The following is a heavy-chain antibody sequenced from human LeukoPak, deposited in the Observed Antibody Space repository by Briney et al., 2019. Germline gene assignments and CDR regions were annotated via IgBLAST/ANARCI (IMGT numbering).Heavy chain of an antibody. V-gene: IGHV4-61*02. CDR3: ARDTRDYYDISGYYHNWFDP. J-gene: IGHJ5*02. CDR2: IYTSGST. CDR1: GGSISSGSYY. Sequence: SETLSLTCTVSGGSISSGSYYWSWIRQPAGKGLEWIGRIYTSGSTNYNPSLKSRVTISVDTSKNQFSLKLSSVTAADTAVYYCARDTRDYYDISGYYHNWFDPWGQGTLVTVSS. D-gene: IGHD3-22*01.